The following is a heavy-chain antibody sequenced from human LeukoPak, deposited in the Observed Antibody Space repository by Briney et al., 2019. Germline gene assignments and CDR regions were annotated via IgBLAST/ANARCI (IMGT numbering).Heavy chain of an antibody. CDR1: GGSISSYY. CDR3: ARAESGYSYGGPFDY. D-gene: IGHD5-18*01. CDR2: IYYSGST. J-gene: IGHJ4*02. Sequence: PSETLSLTCTVSGGSISSYYWSWIRQPPGKELEWIGYIYYSGSTNYNPSLKSRVTISVDTSKNQFSLKLSSVTAADTAVYYCARAESGYSYGGPFDYWGQGTLVTVSS. V-gene: IGHV4-59*01.